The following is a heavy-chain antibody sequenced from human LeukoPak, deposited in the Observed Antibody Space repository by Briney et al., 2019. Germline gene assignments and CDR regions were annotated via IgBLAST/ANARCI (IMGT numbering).Heavy chain of an antibody. D-gene: IGHD1-1*01. V-gene: IGHV1-18*01. J-gene: IGHJ4*02. Sequence: ASVTLSCKCSGYTFTIYGSSWVRQAPGQGLEWMRWISAYNGNTNYAQKHQGRVTMTTDPSTSTTYMEPRSLRSDDTAVYSCARARYPMRGIEFAYWGEGTLVTVS. CDR1: GYTFTIYG. CDR2: ISAYNGNT. CDR3: ARARYPMRGIEFAY.